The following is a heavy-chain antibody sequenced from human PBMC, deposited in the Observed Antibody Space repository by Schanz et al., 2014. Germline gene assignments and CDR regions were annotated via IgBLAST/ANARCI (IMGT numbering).Heavy chain of an antibody. D-gene: IGHD6-13*01. Sequence: QVQLVQSGAEVKKPGSSVKVSCKASGGTFSTYTISWVRQAPGQGLEWMGRIIPILGIANYAQKFQGRVTITADKSTFTAYMDMSSLRSEDTAVYYCASAEAGYSSSWDFDYWGQGTLVTVSS. CDR3: ASAEAGYSSSWDFDY. CDR1: GGTFSTYT. CDR2: IIPILGIA. J-gene: IGHJ4*02. V-gene: IGHV1-69*02.